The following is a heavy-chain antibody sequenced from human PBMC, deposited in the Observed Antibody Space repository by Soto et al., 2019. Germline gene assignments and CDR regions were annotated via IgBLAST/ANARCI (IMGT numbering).Heavy chain of an antibody. J-gene: IGHJ3*02. CDR2: IIPILGIA. CDR3: ARAGVVVAATGRNNAFDI. CDR1: GGTFSSYT. Sequence: SVKVSCKASGGTFSSYTISWVRQAPGQGLEWMGRIIPILGIANYAQKFQGRVTITADKSTSTAYMELSSLRSEDTAVYYCARAGVVVAATGRNNAFDIWGQGTMVTVSS. D-gene: IGHD2-15*01. V-gene: IGHV1-69*02.